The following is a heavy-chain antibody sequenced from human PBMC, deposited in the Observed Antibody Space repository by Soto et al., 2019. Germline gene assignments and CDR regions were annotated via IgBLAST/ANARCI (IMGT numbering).Heavy chain of an antibody. J-gene: IGHJ5*02. CDR2: IYHSGST. CDR3: ARGEYSSSPYNWFDP. CDR1: GYSISSGYY. Sequence: LSLTCAVSGYSISSGYYWGWIRQPPGKGLEWIGSIYHSGSTYYNPSLKSRVTISVDTSKNQFSLKLSSVTAADTAVYYCARGEYSSSPYNWFDPWGQGTLVTVSS. V-gene: IGHV4-38-2*01. D-gene: IGHD6-13*01.